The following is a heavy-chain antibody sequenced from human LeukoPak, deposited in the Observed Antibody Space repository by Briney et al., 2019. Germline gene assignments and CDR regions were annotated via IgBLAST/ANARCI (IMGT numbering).Heavy chain of an antibody. V-gene: IGHV4-30-2*01. Sequence: SETLSLTCTVSGGSIGSGDYSWSWIRQPPGKGLEWVGYISQGGNAYYSPSLKSRISISIDRSKNQFSLKMNSVTAADTAVYYCATSGPYSSHWRSWYFDLWGRGTLVTVSS. J-gene: IGHJ2*01. CDR1: GGSIGSGDYS. D-gene: IGHD6-13*01. CDR2: ISQGGNA. CDR3: ATSGPYSSHWRSWYFDL.